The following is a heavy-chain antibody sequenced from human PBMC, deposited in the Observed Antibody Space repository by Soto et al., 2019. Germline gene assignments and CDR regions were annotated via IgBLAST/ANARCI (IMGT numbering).Heavy chain of an antibody. CDR3: ARDFYYYDISGYTHLFDY. CDR1: GGSISSGGYY. Sequence: KPSETLSLTCTVSGGSISSGGYYWSWIRQHPGKGLEWIGYIYYSGSTYYNPSLKSRVTISVDTSKNQFSLKLSSVTAADTAVYYCARDFYYYDISGYTHLFDYWGQGTLVTVSS. V-gene: IGHV4-31*03. J-gene: IGHJ4*02. CDR2: IYYSGST. D-gene: IGHD3-22*01.